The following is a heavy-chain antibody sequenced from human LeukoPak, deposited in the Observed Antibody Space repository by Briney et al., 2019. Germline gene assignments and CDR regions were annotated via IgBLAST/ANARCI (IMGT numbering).Heavy chain of an antibody. V-gene: IGHV4-38-2*02. Sequence: SETLSLTCTVSGYSISSGYYWGWIRQPPGKGLEWIGYMYYSGSTYYNTPLKSRVTISIDTTKNQFSLKLSSVTAADTAVYYCARSRESAEGTRLVGVWGKGTTVTVSS. CDR1: GYSISSGYY. CDR2: MYYSGST. CDR3: ARSRESAEGTRLVGV. D-gene: IGHD6-13*01. J-gene: IGHJ6*04.